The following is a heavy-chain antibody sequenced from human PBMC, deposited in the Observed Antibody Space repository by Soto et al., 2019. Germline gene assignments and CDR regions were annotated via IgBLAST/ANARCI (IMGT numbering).Heavy chain of an antibody. D-gene: IGHD2-21*01. CDR2: IYYSGST. CDR3: ARDHSRLSWFDS. V-gene: IGHV4-31*03. Sequence: SETLSLTCTVSGGSISSGGYYWSWIRQHPGKGLEWIGSIYYSGSTYYNPSLKSRVTISVDTSKNQFSLKLSSVTAADTAVYYCARDHSRLSWFDSWGQEPWSPSPQ. J-gene: IGHJ5*01. CDR1: GGSISSGGYY.